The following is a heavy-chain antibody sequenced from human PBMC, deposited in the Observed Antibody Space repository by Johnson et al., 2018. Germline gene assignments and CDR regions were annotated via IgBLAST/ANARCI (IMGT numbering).Heavy chain of an antibody. J-gene: IGHJ3*01. V-gene: IGHV3-30-3*01. CDR2: ISYDGSNK. CDR1: GFTFSNYN. D-gene: IGHD3-16*01. Sequence: QVQLLESGGGVVQPGRSLRLSCAASGFTFSNYNMHWVRQAPGKGLEWVAVISYDGSNKYDADSAKGRFTITRDNSKNTLYLQMNSLRAEDTAVYYCARDLGGHKYNFDAFDLWGQGTMVTVSS. CDR3: ARDLGGHKYNFDAFDL.